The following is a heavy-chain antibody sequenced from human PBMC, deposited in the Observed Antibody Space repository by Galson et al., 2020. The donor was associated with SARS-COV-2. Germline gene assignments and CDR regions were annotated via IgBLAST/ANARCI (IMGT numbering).Heavy chain of an antibody. CDR1: GGSISSGSYY. Sequence: SETLSLTCTVSGGSISSGSYYWSWIRQPAGKGLEWIGRIYTSGSTNYNPSLKSRVTISVDTSKNQFSLKLSSVTAADTAVYYCASFLPEYQLLTGAFDIWGQGTMVTVSS. D-gene: IGHD2-2*01. V-gene: IGHV4-61*02. CDR3: ASFLPEYQLLTGAFDI. CDR2: IYTSGST. J-gene: IGHJ3*02.